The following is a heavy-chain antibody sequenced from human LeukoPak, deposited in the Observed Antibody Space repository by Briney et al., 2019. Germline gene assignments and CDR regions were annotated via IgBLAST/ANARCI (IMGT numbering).Heavy chain of an antibody. CDR3: ARAFSNYYHMDV. Sequence: PGGSLRLSCEASGSNVSANYMSWVRQAPGKGLEWVSVIYIAGNTYYTDSVKGRFTISRDNSKNTLCLQMNSLRAEDTAVYYCARAFSNYYHMDVWGKGTTVIVSS. V-gene: IGHV3-66*02. CDR1: GSNVSANY. CDR2: IYIAGNT. J-gene: IGHJ6*03.